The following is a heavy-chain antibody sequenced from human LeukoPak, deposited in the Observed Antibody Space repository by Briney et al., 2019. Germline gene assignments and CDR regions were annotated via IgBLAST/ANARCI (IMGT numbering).Heavy chain of an antibody. J-gene: IGHJ6*03. CDR3: ARDFFGVVRGYYMDV. D-gene: IGHD3-3*01. V-gene: IGHV3-53*01. Sequence: GGSLRLSCAASGFTFSSYSMSWVRQAPGKGLEWVSVIFSGGSTYYADSVKGRFTISRDNSKNTLYLQMNSLRAEDTAVYYCARDFFGVVRGYYMDVWGKGTMVTVSS. CDR1: GFTFSSYS. CDR2: IFSGGST.